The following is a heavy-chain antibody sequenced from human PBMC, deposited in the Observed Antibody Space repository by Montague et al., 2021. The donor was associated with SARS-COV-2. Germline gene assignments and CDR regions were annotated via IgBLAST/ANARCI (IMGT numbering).Heavy chain of an antibody. CDR1: GVSFSGYY. Sequence: SETLSLTCAVYGVSFSGYYWSWIRQPPGKGLEWIGEINHSGSTNYNPSLKSRVTISVDTSKNQFSLKLSSVTAADTAVYYCARGRTVTTFYYYYYYGMDVWGQGTTVTVSS. D-gene: IGHD4-17*01. J-gene: IGHJ6*02. CDR2: INHSGST. CDR3: ARGRTVTTFYYYYYYGMDV. V-gene: IGHV4-34*01.